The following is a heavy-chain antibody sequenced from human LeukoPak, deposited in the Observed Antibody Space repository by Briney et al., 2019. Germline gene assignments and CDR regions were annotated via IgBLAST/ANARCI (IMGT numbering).Heavy chain of an antibody. V-gene: IGHV2-70*01. CDR3: ARTHYSNYPSYWYFDL. J-gene: IGHJ2*01. CDR2: IDWDDDK. Sequence: SGPTLVNPTQTLTLTCTFSGFSLSTSGMCVSWIRQPPGKALEWLALIDWDDDKYHSTSLKTRLTISKDTSKNQVVLTMTNMDPVDTATYYCARTHYSNYPSYWYFDLWGRGTLVTVSS. CDR1: GFSLSTSGMC. D-gene: IGHD4-11*01.